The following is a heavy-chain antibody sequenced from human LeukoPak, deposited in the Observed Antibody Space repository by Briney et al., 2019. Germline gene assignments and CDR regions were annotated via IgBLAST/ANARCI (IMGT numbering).Heavy chain of an antibody. CDR2: IRYDGSNK. CDR1: GFTFSSYG. V-gene: IGHV3-30*02. CDR3: AKGLQWLVRGAFDI. Sequence: GGSLRLSCAASGFTFSSYGMHWVRQAPGKGLEWVAFIRYDGSNKYYADSVKCRFTISRDNSKNTLYLQMNSLRAEDTAVYYCAKGLQWLVRGAFDIWGQGTMVTVSS. J-gene: IGHJ3*02. D-gene: IGHD6-19*01.